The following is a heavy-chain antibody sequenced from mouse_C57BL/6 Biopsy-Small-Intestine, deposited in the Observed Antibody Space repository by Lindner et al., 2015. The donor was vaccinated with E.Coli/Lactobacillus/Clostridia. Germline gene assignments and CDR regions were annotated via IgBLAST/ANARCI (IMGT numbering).Heavy chain of an antibody. Sequence: VQLQESGPELVKPGASVKISCKASGYTFTDYNMDWVKQSHGKSLEWIGYIYPNNGGTGYNQKFKSKATLTVDKSSSTAYMELHSLTSEDSAVYYCARYDYDEYFDYWGQGTTLTVSS. J-gene: IGHJ2*01. CDR1: GYTFTDYN. CDR3: ARYDYDEYFDY. D-gene: IGHD2-4*01. V-gene: IGHV1-34*02. CDR2: IYPNNGGT.